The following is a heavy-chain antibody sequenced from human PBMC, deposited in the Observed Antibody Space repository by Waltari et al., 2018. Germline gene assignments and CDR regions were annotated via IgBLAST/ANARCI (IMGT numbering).Heavy chain of an antibody. J-gene: IGHJ3*02. CDR2: IYSGGST. D-gene: IGHD1-26*01. V-gene: IGHV3-23*03. CDR3: AKEGLGRAFDI. Sequence: EVQLLESGGGLVQPGGSLRLSCAASGFTFSSYAMSWVRQAPGKGLEWVSVIYSGGSTYYADSVTGRFTISRDNSKNTLYLQMNSLRAEDTVVYYCAKEGLGRAFDIWVQGTMVTVSS. CDR1: GFTFSSYA.